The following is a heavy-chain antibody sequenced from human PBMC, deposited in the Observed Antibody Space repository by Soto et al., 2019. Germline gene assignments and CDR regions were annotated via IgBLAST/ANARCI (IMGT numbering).Heavy chain of an antibody. Sequence: QVQLVQSGAEVKKPGSSVKVSCKASGGTFSSYAISWVRQAPGQGLEWMGGIIPIFGTANYAQKFQGRVTITADESTGTAYMELSSLRSEDTAVYYCAKGVCYYDSSGYINYYGMDGWGQGTTVTVSS. CDR3: AKGVCYYDSSGYINYYGMDG. J-gene: IGHJ6*02. D-gene: IGHD3-22*01. CDR2: IIPIFGTA. V-gene: IGHV1-69*01. CDR1: GGTFSSYA.